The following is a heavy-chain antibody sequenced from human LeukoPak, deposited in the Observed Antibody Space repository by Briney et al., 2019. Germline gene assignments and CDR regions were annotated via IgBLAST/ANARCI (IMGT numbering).Heavy chain of an antibody. CDR1: GGSISGTNW. CDR3: SRDSGPFSPFGF. CDR2: ISLSALT. V-gene: IGHV4-4*02. Sequence: PSETLSLTCGISGGSISGTNWWNWVPHPPGQALDWIGQISLSALTNYNPSLRSRLTMSLGESKNQVSLNLTSVTAADTAVYYCSRDSGPFSPFGFWGQGTLVSVHS. D-gene: IGHD6-19*01. J-gene: IGHJ4*02.